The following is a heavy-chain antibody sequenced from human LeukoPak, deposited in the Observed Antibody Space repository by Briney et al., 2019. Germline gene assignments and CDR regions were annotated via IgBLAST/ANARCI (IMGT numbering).Heavy chain of an antibody. CDR3: ARSARTWFDP. CDR1: GFTFSSYE. V-gene: IGHV3-48*03. J-gene: IGHJ5*02. CDR2: ISSSGSTI. Sequence: GGSLSIPCAASGFTFSSYEMNWVRQAPGKGLEWVSYISSSGSTIYYADSVKGRFTISRDNAKNSLYLQMNSLRVEDTAVYYCARSARTWFDPWGQGTLVTVSS.